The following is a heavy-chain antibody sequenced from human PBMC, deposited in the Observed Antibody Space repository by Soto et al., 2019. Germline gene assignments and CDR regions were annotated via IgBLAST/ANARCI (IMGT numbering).Heavy chain of an antibody. CDR1: GFSFSDYY. J-gene: IGHJ4*02. D-gene: IGHD3-22*01. Sequence: GGSLRLCCAFSGFSFSDYYMNGIRQDPGKGLEWLSYISSTATYTNYADSVRGRFTISRDSAKNSLYLDMNGLRAEDTAVYYCARARLVVEGRFDYWGQGTLVTVSS. CDR2: ISSTATYT. V-gene: IGHV3-11*06. CDR3: ARARLVVEGRFDY.